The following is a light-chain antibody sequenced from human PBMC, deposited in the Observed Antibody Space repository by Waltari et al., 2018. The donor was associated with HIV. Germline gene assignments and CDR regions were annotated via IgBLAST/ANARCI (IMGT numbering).Light chain of an antibody. J-gene: IGKJ2*01. CDR3: QQYNVWPPNT. CDR1: QTIATN. V-gene: IGKV3-15*01. Sequence: EIVLTPSLLTLSVSPGERAIRSCRASQTIATNFAWYQQNPGQAPRLLIYAASTRAPGIPPKFSGSGSGTRFTLTISSLQSEDFAVYYCQQYNVWPPNTFGQGTKVEIK. CDR2: AAS.